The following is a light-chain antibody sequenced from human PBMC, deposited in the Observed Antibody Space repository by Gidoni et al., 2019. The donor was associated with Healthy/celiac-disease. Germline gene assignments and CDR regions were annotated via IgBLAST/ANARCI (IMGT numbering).Light chain of an antibody. Sequence: EIVMTQSQATLSVSPGERATLSCRASQSVSSNLAWYQQKPGQAPRLLIYGASTRPTGIPARFSGSGSGTEFTLTISSLQSEDFAVYSCQQSNNWPSYSFGQGTKLEIK. CDR3: QQSNNWPSYS. CDR1: QSVSSN. V-gene: IGKV3-15*01. CDR2: GAS. J-gene: IGKJ2*03.